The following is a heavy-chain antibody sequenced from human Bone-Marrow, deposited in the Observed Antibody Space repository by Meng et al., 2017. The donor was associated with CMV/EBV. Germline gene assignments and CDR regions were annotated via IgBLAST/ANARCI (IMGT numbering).Heavy chain of an antibody. J-gene: IGHJ4*02. D-gene: IGHD3-3*01. CDR3: ARGGGYGIFGLVISGY. CDR1: GYTFTGYY. V-gene: IGHV1-2*02. Sequence: ASVKVSCKASGYTFTGYYMHWVRQAPGQGLEWMGWINPNSGGTNYAQKFQGRVTMTRDTSISTAYMELSRLRPDDTAVYYCARGGGYGIFGLVISGYWGQGTLVAVSS. CDR2: INPNSGGT.